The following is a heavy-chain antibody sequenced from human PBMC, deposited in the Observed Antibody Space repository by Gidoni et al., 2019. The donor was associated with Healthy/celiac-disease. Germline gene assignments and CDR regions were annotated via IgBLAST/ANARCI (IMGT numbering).Heavy chain of an antibody. CDR3: ARDGPEGGYCSGGSCHHDY. V-gene: IGHV3-11*01. J-gene: IGHJ4*02. D-gene: IGHD2-15*01. CDR2: ISSSGSTI. Sequence: GLSWVSYISSSGSTIYYADSVKGRFTISRDNAKNSLYLQMNSLRAEDTAVYYCARDGPEGGYCSGGSCHHDYWGQGTLVTVSS.